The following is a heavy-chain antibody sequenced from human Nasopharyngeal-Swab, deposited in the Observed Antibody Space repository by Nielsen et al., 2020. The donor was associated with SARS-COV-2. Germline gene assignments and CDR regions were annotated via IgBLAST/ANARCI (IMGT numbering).Heavy chain of an antibody. V-gene: IGHV3-74*01. CDR2: INSDGSST. Sequence: ESLKISCAASGFTFSSYWMHWVRQAPGQGLVWVSRINSDGSSTSYADSVKGRFTISRDNAKNTLYLQMNRLRAEDTAVYYCARDLRDGYNLGYYYYGMDVWGQWTTVTVSS. D-gene: IGHD5-24*01. CDR1: GFTFSSYW. J-gene: IGHJ6*02. CDR3: ARDLRDGYNLGYYYYGMDV.